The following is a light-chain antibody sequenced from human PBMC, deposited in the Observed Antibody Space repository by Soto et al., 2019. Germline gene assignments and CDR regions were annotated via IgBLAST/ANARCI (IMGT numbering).Light chain of an antibody. CDR3: QQYNSYPVT. Sequence: DIQMTQSPSTLSASVGDRVAITCRASQSISTWLAWYQQKPGKAPNLLIYKASRLESGVPSRFSGSGSGTEFNLTISSLQPDDFATYYCQQYNSYPVTFGGGIKVEIK. V-gene: IGKV1-5*03. CDR2: KAS. J-gene: IGKJ4*01. CDR1: QSISTW.